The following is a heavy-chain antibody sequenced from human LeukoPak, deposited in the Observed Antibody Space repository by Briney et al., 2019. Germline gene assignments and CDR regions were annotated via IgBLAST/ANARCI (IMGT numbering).Heavy chain of an antibody. J-gene: IGHJ4*02. V-gene: IGHV3-48*03. CDR3: ARANYYDISGYDY. Sequence: GGSLRLSCAASGFTFRRYEMNWVRQAPGKGLEWVSYIASSGSTIYYTDSVKARFTISRDNAKNSLYLQMNSLRAEDTAVYYCARANYYDISGYDYWGQGNLVTVSS. CDR2: IASSGSTI. D-gene: IGHD3-22*01. CDR1: GFTFRRYE.